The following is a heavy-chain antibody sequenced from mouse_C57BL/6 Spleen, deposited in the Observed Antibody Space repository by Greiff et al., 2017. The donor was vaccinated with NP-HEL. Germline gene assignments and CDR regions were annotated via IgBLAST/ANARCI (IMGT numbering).Heavy chain of an antibody. V-gene: IGHV14-4*01. CDR1: GFNIKDDY. CDR3: TTYDYGSSSYAMDY. CDR2: IDPENGDT. D-gene: IGHD1-1*01. J-gene: IGHJ4*01. Sequence: VQLKQSGAELVRPGASVKLSCTASGFNIKDDYMHWVKQRPEQGLEWIGWIDPENGDTEYASKFQGKATITADTSSNTAYLQLSSLTSEDTAVYYCTTYDYGSSSYAMDYWGQGTSVTVSS.